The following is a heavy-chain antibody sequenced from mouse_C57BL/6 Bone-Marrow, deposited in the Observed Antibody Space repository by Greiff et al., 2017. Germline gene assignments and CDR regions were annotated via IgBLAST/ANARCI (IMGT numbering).Heavy chain of an antibody. CDR1: GYTFTSYG. CDR3: ARGDGYYAFFDY. J-gene: IGHJ2*01. V-gene: IGHV1-81*01. Sequence: VMLVESGAELARPGASVKLSCKASGYTFTSYGIRWVKQRTGQGLEWIGEIYPRSGNTYYNEKFKGKATLTADKSSSTAYMELRSLTSEDSAVYFCARGDGYYAFFDYWGQGTTLTVSS. D-gene: IGHD2-3*01. CDR2: IYPRSGNT.